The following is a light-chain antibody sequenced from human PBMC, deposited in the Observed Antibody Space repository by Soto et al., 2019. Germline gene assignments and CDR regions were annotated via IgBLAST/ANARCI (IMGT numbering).Light chain of an antibody. CDR3: QQYGSSPWT. CDR1: KSVSSSY. CDR2: GAS. J-gene: IGKJ1*01. Sequence: EIVLTQSPGTLSLSPGERATLSCRASKSVSSSYLAWYQQKPGQAPRLLIYGASSRATGIPDRFSGSGSGTDFTLTIRRLEPEDFAVYYCQQYGSSPWTFGQGTKVEIK. V-gene: IGKV3-20*01.